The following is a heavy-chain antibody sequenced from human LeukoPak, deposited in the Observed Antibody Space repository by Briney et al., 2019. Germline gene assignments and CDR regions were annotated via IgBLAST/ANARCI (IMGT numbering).Heavy chain of an antibody. Sequence: MAGGSLRLSCAASGFTFSRYSMNWVRQAPGKGLEWVSSISSGSSYIDYADSVKGRFTISRDNAKNSLYLQMNSLRAEDTAVYYCARDRRVINYWGQGTLVTVSS. D-gene: IGHD2/OR15-2a*01. V-gene: IGHV3-21*04. CDR3: ARDRRVINY. CDR1: GFTFSRYS. CDR2: ISSGSSYI. J-gene: IGHJ4*02.